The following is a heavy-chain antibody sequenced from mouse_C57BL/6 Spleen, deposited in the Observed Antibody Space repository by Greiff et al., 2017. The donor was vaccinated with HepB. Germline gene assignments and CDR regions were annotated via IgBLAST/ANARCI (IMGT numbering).Heavy chain of an antibody. V-gene: IGHV1-18*01. CDR1: GYTFTDYN. J-gene: IGHJ4*01. D-gene: IGHD2-3*01. CDR2: INPNNGGT. CDR3: ARRDDVYYYAMDY. Sequence: VQLQQSGPELVKPGASVKIPCKASGYTFTDYNMDWVKQSHGKSLEWIGDINPNNGGTIYNQKFKGKATLTVDKSSSTAYMELRSLTSEDTAVYYCARRDDVYYYAMDYWGQGTSVTVSS.